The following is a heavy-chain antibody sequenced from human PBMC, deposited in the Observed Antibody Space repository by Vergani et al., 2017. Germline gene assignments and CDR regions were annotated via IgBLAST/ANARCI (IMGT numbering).Heavy chain of an antibody. CDR3: ARGRGSTGCMDV. J-gene: IGHJ6*03. CDR1: GGSFSGYY. CDR2: INHSGST. D-gene: IGHD6-13*01. Sequence: QVQLQESGPGLVKPSETLSLTCAVYGGSFSGYYWSWIRQPPGKGLEWIGEINHSGSTNYNPSLKSRVTISVDTSKNQFSLKLSSVTAADTAVYYCARGRGSTGCMDVWGKXP. V-gene: IGHV4-34*01.